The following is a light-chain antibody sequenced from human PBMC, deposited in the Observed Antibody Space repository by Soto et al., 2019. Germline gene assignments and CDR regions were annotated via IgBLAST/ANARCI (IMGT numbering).Light chain of an antibody. J-gene: IGKJ2*01. Sequence: DIVMTQSPDSLAVSLGERATINCKSSQSLLYSFTNKNYLAWYQQKPGQPPKLLIYWASTRESGVPDRFSGSGSGTEFTLTVSSLQAEDVAVYYCQQYYVSPYTFGQGTKLEIK. V-gene: IGKV4-1*01. CDR1: QSLLYSFTNKNY. CDR2: WAS. CDR3: QQYYVSPYT.